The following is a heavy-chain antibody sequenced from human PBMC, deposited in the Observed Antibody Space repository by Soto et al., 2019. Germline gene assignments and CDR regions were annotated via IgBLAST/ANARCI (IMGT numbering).Heavy chain of an antibody. D-gene: IGHD3-22*01. V-gene: IGHV3-23*01. CDR3: ARSPYYYDSSGYYFNWFDP. Sequence: GGSMRLSCRASGFSLTNYGMNWVRQEPGKGLEWVPAISGSGGSTYYADSVKGRFTISRDNSKNTLYLQMNSLRAEDTAVYYCARSPYYYDSSGYYFNWFDPWGQGTLVTVSS. CDR1: GFSLTNYG. CDR2: ISGSGGST. J-gene: IGHJ5*02.